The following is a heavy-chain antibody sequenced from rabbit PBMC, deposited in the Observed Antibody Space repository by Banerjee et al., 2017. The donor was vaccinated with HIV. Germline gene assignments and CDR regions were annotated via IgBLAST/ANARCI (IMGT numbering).Heavy chain of an antibody. Sequence: QEQLEESGGGLVQPEGSLTLTCTASGFSFSNKYVMCWVRQAPGKGLEWIGCINTSSGNTVYATWAKGRFTISKTSWTTVTLQMTSLTAADTATYFCMRYGTGWGDNLWGPGTLVTVS. CDR1: GFSFSNKYV. CDR3: MRYGTGWGDNL. CDR2: INTSSGNT. V-gene: IGHV1S45*01. D-gene: IGHD4-1*01. J-gene: IGHJ4*01.